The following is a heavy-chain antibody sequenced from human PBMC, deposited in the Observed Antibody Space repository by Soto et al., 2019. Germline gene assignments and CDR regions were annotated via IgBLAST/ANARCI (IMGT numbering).Heavy chain of an antibody. D-gene: IGHD3-9*01. V-gene: IGHV3-33*01. J-gene: IGHJ4*02. CDR2: IWYDGSNK. Sequence: QVQLVESGGGVVQPGRSLRLSCAASGFTFSSYGMHWVRQAPGKGLEWVAVIWYDGSNKYYADSVKGRFTISRDNSKNTLYLQMNSLRAEDTAVYYCARDGPTLTYPALYYFDYWGQGTLVTVSS. CDR3: ARDGPTLTYPALYYFDY. CDR1: GFTFSSYG.